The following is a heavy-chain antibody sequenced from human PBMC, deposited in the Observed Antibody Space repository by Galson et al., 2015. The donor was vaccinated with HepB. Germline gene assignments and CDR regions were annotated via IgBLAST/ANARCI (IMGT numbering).Heavy chain of an antibody. CDR2: IKRKTVGETT. CDR3: NTDGLSDSRADFDN. CDR1: GFNFSNAW. V-gene: IGHV3-15*01. J-gene: IGHJ4*02. D-gene: IGHD3-22*01. Sequence: SLRLSCAASGFNFSNAWMSWVRQAPGKGLEWVGRIKRKTVGETTEYAAPVNGRFSISREFSKNTLYLKMTSLKTEDTAVYFCNTDGLSDSRADFDNCGQGTLVTVSS.